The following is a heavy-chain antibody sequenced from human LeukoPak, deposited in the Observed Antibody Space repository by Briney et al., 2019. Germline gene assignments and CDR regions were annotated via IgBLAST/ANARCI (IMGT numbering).Heavy chain of an antibody. CDR2: INPNSGGT. Sequence: ASVKVSCKASGYTFTGYYMHWVRQAPGQGLEWMGWINPNSGGTNYAQKFQGRVTMTRDTSISTAYMELSGLRSDDTAVYYCARTNYDFWSGYYPDWGHGTLVTVSS. CDR3: ARTNYDFWSGYYPD. CDR1: GYTFTGYY. V-gene: IGHV1-2*02. J-gene: IGHJ4*01. D-gene: IGHD3-3*01.